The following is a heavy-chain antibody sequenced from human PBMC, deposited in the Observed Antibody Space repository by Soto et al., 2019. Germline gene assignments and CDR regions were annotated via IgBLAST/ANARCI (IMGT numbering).Heavy chain of an antibody. CDR1: GFTFSSYG. V-gene: IGHV3-30*18. CDR2: ISYDGSNK. D-gene: IGHD1-26*01. CDR3: AKDRGVGAAGYFAY. Sequence: QVQLVESGGGVVQPGRSLRLSCAASGFTFSSYGMHWVRQAPGKGLEWVAVISYDGSNKYYADSVKGRFTISRDNSKNTLYLQMNRLRAEDTAVYYCAKDRGVGAAGYFAYWGQGTLVTVSS. J-gene: IGHJ4*02.